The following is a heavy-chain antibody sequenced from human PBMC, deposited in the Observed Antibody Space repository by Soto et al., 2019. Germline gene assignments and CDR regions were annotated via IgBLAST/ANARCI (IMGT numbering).Heavy chain of an antibody. Sequence: LSLTCAASGFTFDDYAMHWVRQAPGKGLEWVSGISWNSGSIGYADSVKGRFTISRDNAKNSLYLQMNSLRAEDTALYYCAKDIYGSSWYYFDYWGQGTLVTVSS. CDR3: AKDIYGSSWYYFDY. V-gene: IGHV3-9*01. CDR2: ISWNSGSI. J-gene: IGHJ4*02. D-gene: IGHD6-13*01. CDR1: GFTFDDYA.